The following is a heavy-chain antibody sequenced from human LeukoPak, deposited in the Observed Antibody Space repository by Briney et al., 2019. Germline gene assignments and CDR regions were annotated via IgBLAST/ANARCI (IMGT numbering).Heavy chain of an antibody. J-gene: IGHJ5*02. CDR2: ISSSGCAI. V-gene: IGHV3-48*03. Sequence: GGSLRLSCAASGFTFSSYEMNWVRQAPGKGLGWVSYISSSGCAIYYADSVKGRFTISRDNAKNSLYLQMNSLRAEDTAVYYCATVYRQLFDPWGQGTLVTVSS. CDR3: ATVYRQLFDP. CDR1: GFTFSSYE. D-gene: IGHD6-13*01.